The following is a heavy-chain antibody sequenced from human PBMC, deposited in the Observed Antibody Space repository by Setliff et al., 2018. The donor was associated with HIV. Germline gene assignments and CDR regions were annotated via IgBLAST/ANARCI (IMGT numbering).Heavy chain of an antibody. V-gene: IGHV3-30*02. CDR2: IRYDGTNE. Sequence: PGGSLRLSCAAFRFSFSRYAMHWVRQAPGKGLQWVAFIRYDGTNEDYADSVKGRFTISRDNSKNTLYLQMNSLRAEDTAVYYCAKVKGGAVAGWGFDYWGQGTLVTVSS. D-gene: IGHD6-19*01. J-gene: IGHJ4*02. CDR3: AKVKGGAVAGWGFDY. CDR1: RFSFSRYA.